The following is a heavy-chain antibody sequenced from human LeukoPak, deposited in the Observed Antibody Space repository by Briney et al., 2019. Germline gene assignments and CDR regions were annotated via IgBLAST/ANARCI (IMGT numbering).Heavy chain of an antibody. CDR1: RGTFSSYT. CDR3: AKSYYYGSGSSDY. D-gene: IGHD3-10*01. Sequence: ASVKVSCKASRGTFSSYTISWVRQAPGQGLEWMGWINPNSGDTNYAQKFQGRVTMTRDTSVSTAYMEMFRLRSDDTAVYYCAKSYYYGSGSSDYWGQGTLVTVSS. J-gene: IGHJ4*02. V-gene: IGHV1-2*02. CDR2: INPNSGDT.